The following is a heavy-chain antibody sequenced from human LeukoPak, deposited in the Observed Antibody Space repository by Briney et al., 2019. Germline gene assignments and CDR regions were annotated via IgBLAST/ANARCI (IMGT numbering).Heavy chain of an antibody. Sequence: GGSLRLSCVGSGFSLSDYGIHWVRQAPGKGLEWVAVVSYDGGHKYYADSVKGRFTISRDTSSDTVSLQMNSLRVEDTALYYCARDRINMMVMGHDSGLDCWGQGTLITVSS. V-gene: IGHV3-30*03. J-gene: IGHJ4*02. CDR1: GFSLSDYG. CDR3: ARDRINMMVMGHDSGLDC. CDR2: VSYDGGHK. D-gene: IGHD3-22*01.